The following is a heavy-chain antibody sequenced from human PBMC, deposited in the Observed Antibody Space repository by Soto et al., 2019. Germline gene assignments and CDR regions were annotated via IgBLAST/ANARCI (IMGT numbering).Heavy chain of an antibody. J-gene: IGHJ4*02. CDR1: GDSVSSNTAA. D-gene: IGHD6-19*01. Sequence: QTLSLTCAISGDSVSSNTAAWNWIRSSPSRGLEWLGRTYYRSNWRHDYAVSVKSRITVNPDTSKNHFSLQLNSVTPDDTAVYYCARGVAGSGFDLWGQGTLVTVS. CDR2: TYYRSNWRH. V-gene: IGHV6-1*01. CDR3: ARGVAGSGFDL.